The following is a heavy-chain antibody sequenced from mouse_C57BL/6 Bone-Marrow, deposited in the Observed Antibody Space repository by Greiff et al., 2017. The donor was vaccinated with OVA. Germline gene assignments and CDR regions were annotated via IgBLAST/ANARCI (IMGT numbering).Heavy chain of an antibody. Sequence: QVQLQQPGAELVKPGASVKVSCKASGYTFTSYWMHWVKQRPGQGLEWIGRIHPSDSDTNYNQKFKGKATLTVDKSSSTAYMQLSSLTSEDSAVYYCAIPPYDYGSSYVSYWYFDVWGTGTTVTVSS. CDR1: GYTFTSYW. D-gene: IGHD1-1*01. V-gene: IGHV1-74*01. J-gene: IGHJ1*03. CDR3: AIPPYDYGSSYVSYWYFDV. CDR2: IHPSDSDT.